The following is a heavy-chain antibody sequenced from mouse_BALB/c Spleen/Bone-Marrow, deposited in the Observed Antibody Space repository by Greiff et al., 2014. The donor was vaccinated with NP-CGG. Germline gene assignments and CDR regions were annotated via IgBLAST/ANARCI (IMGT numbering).Heavy chain of an antibody. V-gene: IGHV2-6*02. CDR1: GFSLISYG. CDR2: IWSDGST. CDR3: ARNSGGMIFDY. Sequence: QVQLQQSGPGLVAPSQILSVTCTVSGFSLISYGVHWVRQPPGKGLEWLVVIWSDGSTTYNSALKSRLSISKDNSKSQVFLKMNSLQTDDTAMYYCARNSGGMIFDYWGQGTTLTVSS. J-gene: IGHJ2*01. D-gene: IGHD2-3*01.